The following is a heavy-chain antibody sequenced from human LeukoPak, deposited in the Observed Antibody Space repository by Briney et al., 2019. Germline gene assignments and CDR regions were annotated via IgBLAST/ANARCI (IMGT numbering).Heavy chain of an antibody. CDR2: ISGSGGST. D-gene: IGHD3-10*01. Sequence: GGSLRLSCAASGFAFKNAWMSWVRQAPGKGLEWVSAISGSGGSTYYADSVKGRFTISRDNSKNTLYLQMNSLRAEDTAVYYCAKSPPWFGEVLFDYWGQGTLVTVSS. CDR1: GFAFKNAW. V-gene: IGHV3-23*01. J-gene: IGHJ4*02. CDR3: AKSPPWFGEVLFDY.